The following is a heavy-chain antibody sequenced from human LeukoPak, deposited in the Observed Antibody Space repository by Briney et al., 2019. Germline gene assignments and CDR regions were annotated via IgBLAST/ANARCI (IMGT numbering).Heavy chain of an antibody. J-gene: IGHJ4*02. Sequence: GASVKVSRKASGYTFTSYDINWVRQATGQGLEWMGWMNPNSGNTGYAQKFQGRVTMSRNTSISTAYMELSSLRSEDTAVYYCARGRDIAVAGTMVLWDYWGQGTLVTVSS. V-gene: IGHV1-8*01. D-gene: IGHD6-19*01. CDR1: GYTFTSYD. CDR3: ARGRDIAVAGTMVLWDY. CDR2: MNPNSGNT.